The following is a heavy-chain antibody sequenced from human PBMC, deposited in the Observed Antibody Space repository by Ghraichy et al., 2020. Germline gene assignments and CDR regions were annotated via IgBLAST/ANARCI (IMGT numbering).Heavy chain of an antibody. CDR2: IYYSGST. D-gene: IGHD3-16*01. CDR1: GGSISSSTYY. J-gene: IGHJ5*02. Sequence: SETLSLTCTVSGGSISSSTYYWGWIRQPPGKGLEWIGSIYYSGSTYYNPSLKSRVTISVDTSKNQFSLKLSSVTAADTAVYYCARQEGNEPHAGEFDPWGQGTLVTVSS. CDR3: ARQEGNEPHAGEFDP. V-gene: IGHV4-39*01.